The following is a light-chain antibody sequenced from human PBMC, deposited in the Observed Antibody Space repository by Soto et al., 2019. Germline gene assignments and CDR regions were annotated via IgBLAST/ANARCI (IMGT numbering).Light chain of an antibody. V-gene: IGKV3-20*01. J-gene: IGKJ1*01. CDR2: LAS. CDR1: HSDFSSN. Sequence: EMVLTQSPGTLSLSPGESATHSCRASHSDFSSNLAWYQQKLGQAPRLLIYLASSRAAGIPDRFSGSGSGTDFTLTISRLEPEDFAVYYCQQYGSSPWTFGQGTKVEVK. CDR3: QQYGSSPWT.